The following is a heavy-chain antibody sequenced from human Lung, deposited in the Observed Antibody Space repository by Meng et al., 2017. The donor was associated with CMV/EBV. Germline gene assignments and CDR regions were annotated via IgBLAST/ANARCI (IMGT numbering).Heavy chain of an antibody. D-gene: IGHD4-23*01. CDR3: ARGINGGCGD. J-gene: IGHJ4*02. V-gene: IGHV6-1*01. CDR2: TYYRSKWYH. Sequence: HVQWPQSGHGLVNPPTTLSLTCAISGDIVSSNSAAWHWIRQSPSRGLEWLGRTYYRSKWYHEYAVSVKSRITISPDTPKNQFSLQLNSMTPEDTAVYYCARGINGGCGDWGQGTLVTVSS. CDR1: GDIVSSNSAA.